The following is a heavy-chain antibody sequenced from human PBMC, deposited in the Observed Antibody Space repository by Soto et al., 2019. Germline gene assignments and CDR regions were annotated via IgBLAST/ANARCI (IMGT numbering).Heavy chain of an antibody. V-gene: IGHV1-3*01. CDR2: INAGNGNT. Sequence: ASVKVSCKASGFTFTTYAMDWVRQAPGHRLEWMGWINAGNGNTKYSQKFQGRVTITRDTSANTAYMELSSLRSEDTAVYYCVRGPLRNWFDPWGPGTLVTVSS. J-gene: IGHJ5*02. CDR1: GFTFTTYA. CDR3: VRGPLRNWFDP.